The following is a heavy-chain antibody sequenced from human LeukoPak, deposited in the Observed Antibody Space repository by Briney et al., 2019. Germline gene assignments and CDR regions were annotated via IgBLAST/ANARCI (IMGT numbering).Heavy chain of an antibody. Sequence: GASVKVSCKASGGTFGSYAISWVRQAPGQGLEWMGGIIPIFGTANYAQKFQGRVTITADESTSTAYVELSSLRSEDTAVYYCALRYYDSSGYYYNTALFDYWGQGTLVTVSS. J-gene: IGHJ4*02. CDR2: IIPIFGTA. CDR3: ALRYYDSSGYYYNTALFDY. V-gene: IGHV1-69*13. D-gene: IGHD3-22*01. CDR1: GGTFGSYA.